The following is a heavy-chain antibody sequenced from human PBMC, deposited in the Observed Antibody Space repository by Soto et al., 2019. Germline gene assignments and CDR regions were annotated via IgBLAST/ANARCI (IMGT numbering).Heavy chain of an antibody. CDR2: ISYDGSNK. Sequence: PGGSLRLSCAASGFPFSSYAMHWVRQAPGKGLEWVAVISYDGSNKYYADSVKGRFTISRDNSKNTLYLQMNSLRAEDTAVYYCARELAGDPPDYWGQGTLVTVSS. D-gene: IGHD7-27*01. J-gene: IGHJ4*02. CDR1: GFPFSSYA. CDR3: ARELAGDPPDY. V-gene: IGHV3-30-3*01.